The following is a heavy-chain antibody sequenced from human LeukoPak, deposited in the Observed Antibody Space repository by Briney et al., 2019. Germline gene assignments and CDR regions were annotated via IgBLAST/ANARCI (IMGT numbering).Heavy chain of an antibody. J-gene: IGHJ4*02. D-gene: IGHD3-3*01. CDR1: GGSISSYY. CDR3: ARTLEWGGNDY. CDR2: IYTSGST. Sequence: SETLSLTCTVSGGSISSYYWNWIRQPTGKGLEWIGRIYTSGSTNYNPSLKSRVTMSVDTSKNQFSLKLSSVTAADTAVYYCARTLEWGGNDYWGQGTLVTVSS. V-gene: IGHV4-4*07.